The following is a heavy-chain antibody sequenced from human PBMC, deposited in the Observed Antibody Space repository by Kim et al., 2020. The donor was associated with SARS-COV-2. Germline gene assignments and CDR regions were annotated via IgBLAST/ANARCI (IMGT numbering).Heavy chain of an antibody. Sequence: YADSVKGRFTISRDNAKNSLYLQMNSLRAEDTAVYYCARGPRGYSYGPGGYWGQGTLVTVSS. CDR3: ARGPRGYSYGPGGY. J-gene: IGHJ4*02. D-gene: IGHD5-18*01. V-gene: IGHV3-21*01.